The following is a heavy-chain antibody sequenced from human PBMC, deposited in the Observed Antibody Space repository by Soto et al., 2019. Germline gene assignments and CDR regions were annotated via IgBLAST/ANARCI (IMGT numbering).Heavy chain of an antibody. J-gene: IGHJ5*02. D-gene: IGHD2-15*01. CDR1: VGSISSSSYY. V-gene: IGHV4-39*01. CDR3: ARAQDIVVVVAVNNWFDP. CDR2: IYYSGST. Sequence: SETLSLTCTVSVGSISSSSYYWGWIRQPPGKGLEWIGSIYYSGSTYYNPSLKSRVTISVDTSKNQFSLKLSSVTAADTAVYYCARAQDIVVVVAVNNWFDPWGQGTLVTVSS.